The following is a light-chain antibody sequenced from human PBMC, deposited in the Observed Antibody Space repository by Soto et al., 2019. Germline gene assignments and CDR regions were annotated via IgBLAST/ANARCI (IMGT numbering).Light chain of an antibody. CDR3: SSYAGSNNFWV. V-gene: IGLV2-8*01. CDR2: EVS. Sequence: QSALTQPPSASGSPGQSVTISCTGTSSDVGGYNYVSWYQQHPGKAPKLMIYEVSKRPSGVPDRFSGSKSGNTASLTVSGLQADDEADYYCSSYAGSNNFWVFGGGTKVTVL. J-gene: IGLJ3*02. CDR1: SSDVGGYNY.